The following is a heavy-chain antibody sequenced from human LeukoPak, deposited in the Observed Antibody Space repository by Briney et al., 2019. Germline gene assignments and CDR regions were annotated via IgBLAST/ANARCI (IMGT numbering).Heavy chain of an antibody. V-gene: IGHV3-48*04. CDR1: GFIFSDYS. CDR2: IGISSGRT. Sequence: GESLRLSCEASGFIFSDYSMNWVRQAPGKGPEWISYIGISSGRTMYADSVKGRFTISRDTAKKSLYLQMNSLRVEDTAVYYCARDYRYAFDNWGQGTLVTVSS. D-gene: IGHD5-12*01. J-gene: IGHJ4*02. CDR3: ARDYRYAFDN.